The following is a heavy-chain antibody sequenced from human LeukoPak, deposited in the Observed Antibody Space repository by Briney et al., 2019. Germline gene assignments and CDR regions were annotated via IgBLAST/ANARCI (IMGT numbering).Heavy chain of an antibody. CDR1: GYTFTDYF. D-gene: IGHD2-21*02. CDR3: ARMALDGGDSIGFDS. J-gene: IGHJ5*01. CDR2: INPNIGDA. Sequence: GASVKVSCKASGYTFTDYFIHWVRQAPGQGLEWMGWINPNIGDASYAQKFQDRVTMTRDGSINTAYMELSRLTSDDTAVCYCARMALDGGDSIGFDSWGQGTLVTVSS. V-gene: IGHV1-2*02.